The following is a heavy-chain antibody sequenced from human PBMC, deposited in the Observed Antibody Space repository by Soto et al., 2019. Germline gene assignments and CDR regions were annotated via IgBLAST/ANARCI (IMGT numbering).Heavy chain of an antibody. Sequence: SCAASGFTFSSYWMHWVRQAPGKGLVWVSRINSDGSSTSYADSVKGRFTISRDNAKNTLYLQMNSLRAGDTAVYFCARRPGDYGEPLTVYYYGMDVWGQGTTVTVSS. CDR3: ARRPGDYGEPLTVYYYGMDV. J-gene: IGHJ6*02. D-gene: IGHD4-17*01. CDR2: INSDGSST. CDR1: GFTFSSYW. V-gene: IGHV3-74*01.